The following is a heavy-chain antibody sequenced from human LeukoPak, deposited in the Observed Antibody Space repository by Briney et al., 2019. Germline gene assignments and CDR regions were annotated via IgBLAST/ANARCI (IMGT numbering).Heavy chain of an antibody. CDR2: ISGSDGST. CDR1: GFTFSSYV. V-gene: IGHV3-23*01. J-gene: IGHJ4*02. D-gene: IGHD6-19*01. Sequence: GASLRHSRSASGFTFSSYVMIWLRQAPGKGLEWVSAISGSDGSTYYADSVKGRFTISKDTPKNTLDLEMNRLRAEDTAVYYCEKGRSCEYFDYWGQGTLVTVAS. CDR3: EKGRSCEYFDY.